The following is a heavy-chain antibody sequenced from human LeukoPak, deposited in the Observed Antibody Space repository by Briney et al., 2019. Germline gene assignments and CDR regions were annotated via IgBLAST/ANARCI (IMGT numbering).Heavy chain of an antibody. V-gene: IGHV3-9*01. CDR1: GFTFHDYA. CDR2: ISWNSDTI. Sequence: GGSLRLSCAASGFTFHDYAMHWVRQAPGKGLEWVSGISWNSDTIGFADSVKGRFTISRDNAKNSLYLQINTLRAEDTALYYCAKETYYYSGGYPQLVRAFDIWGQGTMVTVSS. D-gene: IGHD3-22*01. CDR3: AKETYYYSGGYPQLVRAFDI. J-gene: IGHJ3*02.